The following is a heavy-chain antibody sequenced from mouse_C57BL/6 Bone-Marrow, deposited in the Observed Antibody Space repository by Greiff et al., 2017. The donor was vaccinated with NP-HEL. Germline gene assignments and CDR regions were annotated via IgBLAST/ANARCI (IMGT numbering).Heavy chain of an antibody. CDR1: GFTFSDYY. V-gene: IGHV5-16*01. J-gene: IGHJ3*01. Sequence: EVMLVESEGGLVQPGSSMKLSCTASGFTFSDYYMAWVRQVPEKGLEWVANINYDGSSTYYLDSLKSRFIISRDNAKNILYLQMSSLKSEDTATYYCARGQWGGSSYGWFAYWGQGTLVTVSA. CDR2: INYDGSST. D-gene: IGHD1-1*01. CDR3: ARGQWGGSSYGWFAY.